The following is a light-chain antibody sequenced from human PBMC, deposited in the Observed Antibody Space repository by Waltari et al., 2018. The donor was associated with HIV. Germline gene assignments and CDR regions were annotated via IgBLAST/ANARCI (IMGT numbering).Light chain of an antibody. CDR2: HVD. CDR3: ASYLNFGSLV. CDR1: PTILGGSNY. V-gene: IGLV2-14*03. J-gene: IGLJ3*02. Sequence: QSALNQPASVSGSPGQSVTIPCTGSPTILGGSNYVPRYPHLPGAPPKLFIFHVDSRPTGISSRFSGSKSGNTASLTISGLQAEDEADFYCASYLNFGSLVFGGGTKLTVL.